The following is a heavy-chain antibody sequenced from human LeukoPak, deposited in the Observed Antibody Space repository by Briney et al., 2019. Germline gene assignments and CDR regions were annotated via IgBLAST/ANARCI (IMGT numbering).Heavy chain of an antibody. CDR1: GYSISSGYY. Sequence: SETLSLTCAVSGYSISSGYYWGWIRQPPGKGLEWIGSIYHSGSTYYNPFLKSRVTISVDTSKNQFSLKLSSVTAADTAVYYCARAQVLLWFGELITSPIDYWGQGTLVTVSS. CDR3: ARAQVLLWFGELITSPIDY. D-gene: IGHD3-10*01. J-gene: IGHJ4*02. CDR2: IYHSGST. V-gene: IGHV4-38-2*01.